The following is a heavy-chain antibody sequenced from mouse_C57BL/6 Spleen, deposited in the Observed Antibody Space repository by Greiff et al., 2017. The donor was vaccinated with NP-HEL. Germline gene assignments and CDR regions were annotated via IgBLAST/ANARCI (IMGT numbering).Heavy chain of an antibody. V-gene: IGHV1-47*01. Sequence: VQLQQSGAELVKPGASVKMSCTASGYTFTTYPIEWMKQNHGKSLEWIGNFRPYNDDTNYHEKFKGKVTLTGEKSSSTVYLELSRLTSDDSAVYDGARGTYYGHDGYYGGWGTAPTVTASS. CDR3: ARGTYYGHDGYYGG. CDR1: GYTFTTYP. J-gene: IGHJ1*03. D-gene: IGHD2-9*01. CDR2: FRPYNDDT.